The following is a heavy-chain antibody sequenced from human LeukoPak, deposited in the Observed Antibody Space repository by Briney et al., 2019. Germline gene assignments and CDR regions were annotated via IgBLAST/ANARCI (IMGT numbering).Heavy chain of an antibody. J-gene: IGHJ4*02. D-gene: IGHD3-3*01. CDR3: AKGRGYDFWSGYSSFDY. CDR1: GFTFSSYG. V-gene: IGHV3-30*02. CDR2: IRYDGSNK. Sequence: PGGSLRLSCAASGFTFSSYGMHWVRQAPGKGLEGVAFIRYDGSNKYYADSVKGRFTISRDNSKNTLYLQMNSLRAEDTAVYYCAKGRGYDFWSGYSSFDYWGQGTLVTVSS.